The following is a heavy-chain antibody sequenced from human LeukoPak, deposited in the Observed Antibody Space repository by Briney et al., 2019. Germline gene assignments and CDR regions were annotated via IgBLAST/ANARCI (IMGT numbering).Heavy chain of an antibody. D-gene: IGHD6-13*01. CDR2: IYSVGST. Sequence: GGSLRLSCAAPGFTFSSYAMSWVRQAPGKWLEWGSVIYSVGSTYYADSVKGRFTIYRDHSKNTLYLQMNSLRAEDTAVYYCARLLSSSWFADAFDIWGQGTMVTVSS. J-gene: IGHJ3*02. CDR3: ARLLSSSWFADAFDI. V-gene: IGHV3-66*01. CDR1: GFTFSSYA.